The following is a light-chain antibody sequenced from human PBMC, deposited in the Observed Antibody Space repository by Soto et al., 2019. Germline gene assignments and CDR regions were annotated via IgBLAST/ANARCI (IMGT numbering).Light chain of an antibody. CDR3: QQYHNWPPQYT. J-gene: IGKJ2*01. V-gene: IGKV3-15*01. Sequence: EIVMTQSPATLSVSPGERVTLSCRASQTISDNLAWFKQKSGQAPRLLIHGAFKRATGVPDRFSGSGSGTEFTLTISSLQSEDSAVYYCQQYHNWPPQYTFGQGTKLQIK. CDR1: QTISDN. CDR2: GAF.